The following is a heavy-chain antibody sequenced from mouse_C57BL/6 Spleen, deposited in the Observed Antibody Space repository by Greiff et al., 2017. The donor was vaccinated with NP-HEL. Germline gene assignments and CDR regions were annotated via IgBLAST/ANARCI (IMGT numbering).Heavy chain of an antibody. CDR3: ARYYGSSYGYFDV. CDR2: ISYDGRN. CDR1: GYSITSGYY. D-gene: IGHD1-1*01. V-gene: IGHV3-6*01. Sequence: EVKLQESGPGLVKPSQSLSLTCSVTGYSITSGYYWNWLRQFPGNKLEWMGYISYDGRNNYNPSLKSRISITRDTSKNQFFLKLNSVTTEDTATYYCARYYGSSYGYFDVWGTGTTVTVSS. J-gene: IGHJ1*03.